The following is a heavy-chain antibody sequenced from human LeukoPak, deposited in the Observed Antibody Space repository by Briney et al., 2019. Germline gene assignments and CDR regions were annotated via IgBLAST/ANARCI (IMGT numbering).Heavy chain of an antibody. Sequence: GGSLRLSCAASGFTFSDYYMSSIRQSPGDVLERVSYISSSSSYTNYEDSVKGRFTISRDNAKNSLYLQMNSLRAEGTAACYCARDCRFTDYGSGNSDYFDYWGQGTLVTVSS. CDR2: ISSSSSYT. V-gene: IGHV3-11*06. CDR3: ARDCRFTDYGSGNSDYFDY. D-gene: IGHD3-10*01. J-gene: IGHJ4*02. CDR1: GFTFSDYY.